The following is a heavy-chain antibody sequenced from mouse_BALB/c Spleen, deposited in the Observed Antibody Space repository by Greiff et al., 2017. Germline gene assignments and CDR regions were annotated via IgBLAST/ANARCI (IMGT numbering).Heavy chain of an antibody. J-gene: IGHJ4*01. CDR1: GYSITSGYY. V-gene: IGHV3-6*02. D-gene: IGHD2-1*01. Sequence: EVKLMESGPGLVKPSQSLSLTCSVTGYSITSGYYWNWIRQFPGNKLEWMGYISYDGSNNYNPSLKNRISITRDTSKNQFFLKLNSVTTEDTATYYCARREGNYDAMDYWGQGTSVTVSS. CDR2: ISYDGSN. CDR3: ARREGNYDAMDY.